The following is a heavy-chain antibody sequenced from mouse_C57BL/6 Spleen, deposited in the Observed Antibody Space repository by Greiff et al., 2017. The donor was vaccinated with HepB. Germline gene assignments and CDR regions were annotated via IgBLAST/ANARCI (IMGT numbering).Heavy chain of an antibody. D-gene: IGHD3-3*01. J-gene: IGHJ1*03. CDR1: GFTFSDYY. CDR2: INYDGSST. V-gene: IGHV5-16*01. CDR3: ARDREQGYCYFDV. Sequence: EVKLMESEGGLVQPGSSMKLSCTASGFTFSDYYMAWVRQVPEKGLEWVANINYDGSSTYYLDSLKSRFIISRDNAKNILYLQMSSLKSEDTATYYCARDREQGYCYFDVWGTGTTVTVSS.